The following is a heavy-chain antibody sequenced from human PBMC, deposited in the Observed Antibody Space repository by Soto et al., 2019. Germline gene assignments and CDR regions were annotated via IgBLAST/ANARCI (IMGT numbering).Heavy chain of an antibody. V-gene: IGHV3-7*03. CDR2: INHDGSER. D-gene: IGHD6-19*01. CDR1: GFVFRDYL. CDR3: ARRGTGGAGLFDP. J-gene: IGHJ5*02. Sequence: GGSLRLSCVASGFVFRDYLMNWVRQAPGKGLEWVARINHDGSERYYVDSVKGRFSISRDNAKNSLYLQMDGLRAEDTAVYYCARRGTGGAGLFDPWGQGPRVTVXS.